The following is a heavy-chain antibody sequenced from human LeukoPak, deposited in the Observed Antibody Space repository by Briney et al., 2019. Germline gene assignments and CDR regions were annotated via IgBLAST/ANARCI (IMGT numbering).Heavy chain of an antibody. CDR2: ISGNGGST. D-gene: IGHD5-12*01. Sequence: GGSLRLSCSASGFTFSNYAMHWVRQAPGKGLEYVSTISGNGGSTYYADSVKGRFTISRDNSKNTLFLQMSSLRAEDTAVYYCASPYSGYGYNFDYWGQGTLVTVSS. J-gene: IGHJ4*02. CDR1: GFTFSNYA. CDR3: ASPYSGYGYNFDY. V-gene: IGHV3-64D*06.